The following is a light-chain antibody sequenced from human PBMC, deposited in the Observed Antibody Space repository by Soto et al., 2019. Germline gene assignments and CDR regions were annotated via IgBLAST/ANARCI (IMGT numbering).Light chain of an antibody. Sequence: ELVLTQSPGTLSLSPGETATLSCRASQTIGRNYLAWYQQKPGQAPRLLIFGTSTRATGIPDRFSGSGSGTDFTLSISRLEPEDFAVYYCQQYANSPLLTFGGGTKVEIK. V-gene: IGKV3-20*01. CDR2: GTS. CDR1: QTIGRNY. J-gene: IGKJ4*01. CDR3: QQYANSPLLT.